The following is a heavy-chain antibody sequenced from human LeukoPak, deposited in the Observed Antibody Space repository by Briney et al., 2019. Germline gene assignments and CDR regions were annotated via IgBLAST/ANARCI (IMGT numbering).Heavy chain of an antibody. V-gene: IGHV4-4*07. CDR2: IYTSGST. J-gene: IGHJ5*02. CDR1: GGSISPYY. D-gene: IGHD1-26*01. CDR3: ARSTIYSGGYHFDP. Sequence: SETLSLTCTVSGGSISPYYWSWIRQPAGKGLEWIGRIYTSGSTNYNPSLKSRVTMSVDTSKNQFSLKLSSVTAADTAVYYCARSTIYSGGYHFDPWGQGTLVTVSS.